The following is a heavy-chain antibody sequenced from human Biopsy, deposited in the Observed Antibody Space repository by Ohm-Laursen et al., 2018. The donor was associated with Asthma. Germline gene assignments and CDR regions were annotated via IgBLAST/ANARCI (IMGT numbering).Heavy chain of an antibody. D-gene: IGHD7-27*01. CDR1: GGSITSSSYS. J-gene: IGHJ4*02. Sequence: SDTLSLTWVVSGGSITSSSYSWGWIRQPPGKGLEWIGSISYTGNTDIPSLRSRVTLSVDTSKNNFSLKLTSVTAADTAVFYCARHWNWGSFFDYWGQGMLVTVSS. CDR2: ISYTGNT. CDR3: ARHWNWGSFFDY. V-gene: IGHV4-39*01.